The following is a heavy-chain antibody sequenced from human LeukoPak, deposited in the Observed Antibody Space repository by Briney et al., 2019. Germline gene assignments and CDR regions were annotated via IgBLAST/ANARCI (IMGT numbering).Heavy chain of an antibody. CDR3: ARSPVAATPTPFDY. J-gene: IGHJ4*02. CDR2: IYTSGST. D-gene: IGHD2-15*01. CDR1: GGSISSYY. Sequence: PSETLSLTCTVSGGSISSYYWSWIRQPARKGLEWIGRIYTSGSTNYNPSLKSRVTISVDKSKNQFSLKLSSVTAADTAVYYCARSPVAATPTPFDYWGQGTLVTVSS. V-gene: IGHV4-4*07.